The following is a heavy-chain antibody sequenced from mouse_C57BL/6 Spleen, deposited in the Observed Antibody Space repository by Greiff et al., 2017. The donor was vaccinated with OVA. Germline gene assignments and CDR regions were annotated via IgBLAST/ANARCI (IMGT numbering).Heavy chain of an antibody. Sequence: VKLQQSGAELVKPGASVKISCKASGYTFTDYYINWVKQRPGQGLEWIGKIGPGSGSTYYNEKFKGKATLTADKSSSTAYMQLSSLTSEDSAVYFCARSGAYYGNYYAMDYWGQGTSVTVSS. CDR2: IGPGSGST. V-gene: IGHV1-77*01. J-gene: IGHJ4*01. CDR3: ARSGAYYGNYYAMDY. CDR1: GYTFTDYY. D-gene: IGHD2-10*01.